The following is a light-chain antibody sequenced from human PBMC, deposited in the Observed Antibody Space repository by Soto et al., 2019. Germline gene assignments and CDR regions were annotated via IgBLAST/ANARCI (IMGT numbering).Light chain of an antibody. CDR2: DAS. CDR1: QSVSSY. J-gene: IGKJ3*01. V-gene: IGKV3-11*01. CDR3: QQRSNWPPFT. Sequence: EIVLTQSPATLSLSPGERATLSCRASQSVSSYLAWYQQKPGQAPRRLIYDASNRATGIPARFSGSGSGTDFTLTISSLEPVDFAVYYCQQRSNWPPFTFGPGTKVDIK.